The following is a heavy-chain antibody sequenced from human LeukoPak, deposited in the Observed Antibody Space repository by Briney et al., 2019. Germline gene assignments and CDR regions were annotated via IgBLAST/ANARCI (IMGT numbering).Heavy chain of an antibody. CDR1: GFTFSSYA. J-gene: IGHJ4*02. CDR3: ARTCGGDCYAPDY. CDR2: ISGSGGST. V-gene: IGHV3-23*01. Sequence: GGSLRLSCAASGFTFSSYAMSWVRQAPGKGLEWVSAISGSGGSTYYADSVKGRFTISRDNSKNTLYLQMNSLRAEDTAVYYCARTCGGDCYAPDYWGQGTLVNVSS. D-gene: IGHD2-21*02.